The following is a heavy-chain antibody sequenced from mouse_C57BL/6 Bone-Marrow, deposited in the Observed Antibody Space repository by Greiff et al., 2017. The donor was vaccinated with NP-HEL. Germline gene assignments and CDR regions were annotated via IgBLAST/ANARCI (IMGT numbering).Heavy chain of an antibody. J-gene: IGHJ3*01. CDR2: IDPSDSYT. CDR1: GYTFTSYW. V-gene: IGHV1-69*01. Sequence: QVQLQQPGAELVMPGASVKLSCKASGYTFTSYWMHWVKQRPGQGLEWIGEIDPSDSYTNYNQKFKGKSTLTVDKSSSTAYMQLSSLTSEDSAVYYCARGLLRSFAYWGQGTLVTVSA. CDR3: ARGLLRSFAY. D-gene: IGHD1-1*01.